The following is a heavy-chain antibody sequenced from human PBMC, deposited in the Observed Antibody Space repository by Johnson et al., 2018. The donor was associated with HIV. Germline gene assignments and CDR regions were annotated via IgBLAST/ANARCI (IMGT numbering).Heavy chain of an antibody. V-gene: IGHV3-66*02. CDR3: ARDLSRYQRQSGDAFDI. CDR2: LYTGGST. J-gene: IGHJ3*02. D-gene: IGHD2-2*01. Sequence: VQLVESGGDLVQPGGSLRLSCAASGFSVSTNYMYWVRQAPGKGLEWVSVLYTGGSTFYADSVKGRFTISKDNSKNTLYLQMNSLRAEDTAVYYCARDLSRYQRQSGDAFDIWGQGTMVTVSS. CDR1: GFSVSTNY.